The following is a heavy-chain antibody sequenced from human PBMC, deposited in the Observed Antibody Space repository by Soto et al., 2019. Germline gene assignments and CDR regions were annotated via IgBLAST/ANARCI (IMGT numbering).Heavy chain of an antibody. Sequence: GGSLRLSCAASGFIFSAYWMTWVRQAPGKGLEWVANINPDGSEKYYVDSVKGRFTISRDNVKNSLFLQVNTLRAEDTALYYCLRARIDVWGRGTLVTVSS. V-gene: IGHV3-7*01. CDR2: INPDGSEK. CDR1: GFIFSAYW. CDR3: LRARIDV. J-gene: IGHJ2*01.